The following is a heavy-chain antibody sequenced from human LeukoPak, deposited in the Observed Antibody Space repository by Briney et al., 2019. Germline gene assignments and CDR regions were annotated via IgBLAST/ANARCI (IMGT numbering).Heavy chain of an antibody. CDR1: GGTFSSYA. Sequence: SVKVSCKASGGTFSSYAISWVRQAPGQGLEWMGRIIPILGIANYAQKFQGRVTITADKSTSTAYMELSSLRSEDTAVYYCAREGRESSSSWYFDLWGRGTLVTVSP. V-gene: IGHV1-69*04. CDR3: AREGRESSSSWYFDL. D-gene: IGHD6-6*01. J-gene: IGHJ2*01. CDR2: IIPILGIA.